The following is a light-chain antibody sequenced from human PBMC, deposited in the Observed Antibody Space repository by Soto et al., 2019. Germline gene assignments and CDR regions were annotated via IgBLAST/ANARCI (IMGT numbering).Light chain of an antibody. CDR1: QSISSW. J-gene: IGKJ1*01. CDR2: KAS. V-gene: IGKV1-5*03. Sequence: DIQMTQSPSTLSASVGDRVTTTCRASQSISSWLACYQHKPGKAPKLLLYKASSLESGVTSRFSGSGSGTEFTLPISSLQPDDFATYYCQQYNSYSRGAFGQGTKVDIK. CDR3: QQYNSYSRGA.